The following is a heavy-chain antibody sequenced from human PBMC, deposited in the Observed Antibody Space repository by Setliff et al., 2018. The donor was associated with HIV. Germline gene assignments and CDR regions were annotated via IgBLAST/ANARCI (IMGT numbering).Heavy chain of an antibody. CDR2: VYYSGST. Sequence: PSETLSLTCTVSGGSISSSGPGYYWGWVRQAPGGGLEWIGSVYYSGSTYYNPSLKSRVTILVDTSKNHFSLKLTSVTAADTAVYYCARGPTRFYFDYWG. CDR1: GGSISSSGPGYY. J-gene: IGHJ4*01. D-gene: IGHD1-1*01. CDR3: ARGPTRFYFDY. V-gene: IGHV4-39*07.